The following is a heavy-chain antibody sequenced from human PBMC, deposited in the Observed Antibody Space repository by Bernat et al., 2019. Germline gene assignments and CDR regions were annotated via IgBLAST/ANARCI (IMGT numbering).Heavy chain of an antibody. CDR1: GYTFTGYY. J-gene: IGHJ4*02. CDR2: IKPSSGDT. CDR3: ARDIDVVSSLDS. Sequence: QVQLVQSGAEVKKPGASVKVSCKASGYTFTGYYMHWVRQAPGQGLEWMGWIKPSSGDTNYAQIFQGRVTMTRDTSINTAYMELSSLRSDDTALYYCARDIDVVSSLDSWGQGTPVTVSS. D-gene: IGHD2-15*01. V-gene: IGHV1-2*02.